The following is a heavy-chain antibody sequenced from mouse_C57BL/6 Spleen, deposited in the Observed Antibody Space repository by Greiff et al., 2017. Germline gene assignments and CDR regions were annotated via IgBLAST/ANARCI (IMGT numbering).Heavy chain of an antibody. J-gene: IGHJ3*01. Sequence: VQLQQSGAELVRPGASVTLSCKASGYTFTDYEMHWVKQTPVHGLEWIGAIDPETGGTAYNQKFKGKAILTADKSSSTAYMELRSLTSEDSAVYYCTRGLLWLRRGVFAYWGQGTLVTVSA. CDR2: IDPETGGT. CDR1: GYTFTDYE. D-gene: IGHD2-2*01. V-gene: IGHV1-15*01. CDR3: TRGLLWLRRGVFAY.